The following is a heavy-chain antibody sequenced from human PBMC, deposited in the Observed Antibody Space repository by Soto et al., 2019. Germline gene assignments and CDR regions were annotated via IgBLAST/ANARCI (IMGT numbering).Heavy chain of an antibody. Sequence: GGSLRLSCAASGFPFSSYGMHWVRQAPGKGLEWVAVISYDGSNKYYADSVKGRFTISRDNSKNTLYLQMNSLRAEDTAVYYCAKDMVNFDYWGQGTLVTVSS. CDR2: ISYDGSNK. D-gene: IGHD5-18*01. V-gene: IGHV3-30*18. J-gene: IGHJ4*02. CDR1: GFPFSSYG. CDR3: AKDMVNFDY.